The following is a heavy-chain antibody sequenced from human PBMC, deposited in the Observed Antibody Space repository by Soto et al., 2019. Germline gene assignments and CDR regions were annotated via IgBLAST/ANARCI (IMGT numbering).Heavy chain of an antibody. V-gene: IGHV4-34*01. CDR2: INHNGNN. D-gene: IGHD3-9*01. Sequence: NPSETLSLTCVVSGGSFSTYYYSWIRQSPGKGQEWIGEINHNGNNNYSPSLKSRVTMSLDTSKNQFSLKLTSVTAADTAVYYCARGGSNDWQVAFDIWGQGTMVTVSS. CDR1: GGSFSTYY. J-gene: IGHJ3*02. CDR3: ARGGSNDWQVAFDI.